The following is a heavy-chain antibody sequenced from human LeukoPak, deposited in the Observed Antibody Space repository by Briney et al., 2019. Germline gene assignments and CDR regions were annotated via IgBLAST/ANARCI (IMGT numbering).Heavy chain of an antibody. D-gene: IGHD6-6*01. Sequence: GGSLRLSCAASGFTFSNAWMSWVRQAPGKGLEWVGRIKSKTDGGTTDYAAPVKGRFTISRDDSTNTLYLQMNSLKTEDAAVYYCTAEYYSSSVDYWGQGTLVTVSS. CDR3: TAEYYSSSVDY. CDR2: IKSKTDGGTT. CDR1: GFTFSNAW. J-gene: IGHJ4*02. V-gene: IGHV3-15*01.